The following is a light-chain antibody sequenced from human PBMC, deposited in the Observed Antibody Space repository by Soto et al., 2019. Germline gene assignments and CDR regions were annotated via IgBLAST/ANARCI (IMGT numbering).Light chain of an antibody. CDR3: QQLNSYPRIT. J-gene: IGKJ5*01. V-gene: IGKV1-9*01. Sequence: DIQLTQSPSFLSASLGDRVTITCLASHGISSYLAWYQQKPGKAPKLLIYAASTLQSGVPSRFSGSGSGTEFTLTISSLQPEDFATYYCQQLNSYPRITFGQGTRLEIK. CDR2: AAS. CDR1: HGISSY.